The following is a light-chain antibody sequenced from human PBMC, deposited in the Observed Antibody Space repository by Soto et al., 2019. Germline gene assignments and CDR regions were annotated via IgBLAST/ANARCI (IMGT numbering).Light chain of an antibody. CDR3: CSFAHSTMV. CDR2: EGI. Sequence: QSALTQPASVSGSHGQSITISCTGTSSDVGSYKFVSWYQHPPGIAPKLLIYEGIKRPSGVSNRFSASKSGSTASLTISGLQAEDEADYYCCSFAHSTMVFGGGTKLTVL. J-gene: IGLJ3*02. CDR1: SSDVGSYKF. V-gene: IGLV2-23*01.